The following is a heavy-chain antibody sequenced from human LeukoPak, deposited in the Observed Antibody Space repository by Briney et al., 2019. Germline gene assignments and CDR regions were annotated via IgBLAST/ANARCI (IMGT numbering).Heavy chain of an antibody. CDR2: ISAYNGNT. Sequence: ASVKVSCKASGYTFTSYGISWVRQAPGQGLEWMGWISAYNGNTNYAQRLQGRVTMTTDTSTSTAYMELRSLRSDDTAVYYCARDWDYYGSGSYYNSQYYFDYWGQGTLVTVSS. J-gene: IGHJ4*02. CDR1: GYTFTSYG. V-gene: IGHV1-18*01. CDR3: ARDWDYYGSGSYYNSQYYFDY. D-gene: IGHD3-10*01.